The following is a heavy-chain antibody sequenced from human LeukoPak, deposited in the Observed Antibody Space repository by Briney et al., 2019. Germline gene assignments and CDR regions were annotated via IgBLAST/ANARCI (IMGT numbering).Heavy chain of an antibody. Sequence: QSGGSLRLSCAASGFIFSSYGMSWVRQAPGKGLEWVSAISGSGGSTYYADSVKGRFTISRDISKTTLYLQMNSLRAEDTAVYYCVKDWLSPSINWGQGTLVTVSS. CDR1: GFIFSSYG. V-gene: IGHV3-23*01. J-gene: IGHJ4*02. CDR3: VKDWLSPSIN. D-gene: IGHD5-12*01. CDR2: ISGSGGST.